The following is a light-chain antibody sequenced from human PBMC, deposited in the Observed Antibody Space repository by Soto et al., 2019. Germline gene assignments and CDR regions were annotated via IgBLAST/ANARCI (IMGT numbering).Light chain of an antibody. Sequence: DVVLTQTPLSSPVTLGQPASISCRSSQSLLHGDGNTYLSWLQQRPGQPPRLLIYQTFNRFSGVTDRFSGSGAWTDFTLKISRVEAEDVGVYFCTQATHFPRSFGQGTNVEIK. CDR2: QTF. V-gene: IGKV2-24*01. CDR1: QSLLHGDGNTY. J-gene: IGKJ1*01. CDR3: TQATHFPRS.